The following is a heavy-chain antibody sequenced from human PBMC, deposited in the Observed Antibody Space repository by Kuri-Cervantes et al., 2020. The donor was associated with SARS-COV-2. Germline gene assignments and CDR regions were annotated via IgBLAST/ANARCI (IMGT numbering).Heavy chain of an antibody. V-gene: IGHV1-2*02. CDR1: VYTFTGYY. D-gene: IGHD3-3*01. CDR3: ARGWSGYSLDPPHFDY. J-gene: IGHJ4*02. Sequence: ASVKVSCKASVYTFTGYYMHWVRQAPGQGLEWMGWINPNSGGTNYAQKFQGRVTMTRDTSNSTAYMELSRLRSDDTAVYYCARGWSGYSLDPPHFDYWGQGTLVTVSS. CDR2: INPNSGGT.